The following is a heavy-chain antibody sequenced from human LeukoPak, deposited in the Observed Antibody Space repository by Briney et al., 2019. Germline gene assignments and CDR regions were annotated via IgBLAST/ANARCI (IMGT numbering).Heavy chain of an antibody. D-gene: IGHD6-19*01. CDR1: GFTFSSYA. V-gene: IGHV3-7*03. J-gene: IGHJ4*02. CDR2: IKTDGSET. CDR3: VKNDGWFHLAQ. Sequence: GGSLRLSYAASGFTFSSYAMSWVRQAPGKGLEWVGHIKTDGSETYYLDSLKGRISISRDNTNNALYLQMNSLRVEDTAVYYCVKNDGWFHLAQWGQGTLVTVSS.